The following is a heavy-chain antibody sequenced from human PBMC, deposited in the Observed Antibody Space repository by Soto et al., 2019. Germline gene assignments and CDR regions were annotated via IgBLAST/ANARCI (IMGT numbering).Heavy chain of an antibody. Sequence: EVQLLESGGGLVQPGRSLRLSCAASGFTFSSYAMSWVRQAPGKGLEWVSAISGSGGTTYYADSVKGRFTISRDNSMNTLFLQMNSLRAEETAVYYCAKFFVETGGSSGWPWSFHYWGQGTLVTVSS. CDR1: GFTFSSYA. CDR3: AKFFVETGGSSGWPWSFHY. CDR2: ISGSGGTT. J-gene: IGHJ4*02. D-gene: IGHD6-25*01. V-gene: IGHV3-23*01.